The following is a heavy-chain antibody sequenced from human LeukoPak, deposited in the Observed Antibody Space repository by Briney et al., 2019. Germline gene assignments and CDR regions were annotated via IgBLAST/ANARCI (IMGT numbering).Heavy chain of an antibody. CDR2: TNHSGST. CDR1: GGSFSGYY. V-gene: IGHV4-34*01. J-gene: IGHJ3*02. Sequence: SETLSLTCAVSGGSFSGYYWSWVRQPPGKGLEWIGETNHSGSTNYNPSLKSRVTISVATSKNQFSLKLRSVTAADTAVYYCARGAYSSWYYDAFDIWGQGTMVTVSS. D-gene: IGHD6-13*01. CDR3: ARGAYSSWYYDAFDI.